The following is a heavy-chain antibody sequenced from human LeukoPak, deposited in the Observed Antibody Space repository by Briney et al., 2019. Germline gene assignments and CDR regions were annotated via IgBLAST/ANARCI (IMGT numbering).Heavy chain of an antibody. CDR2: ISGNGGST. CDR3: AKRNSGVTPLLFDY. D-gene: IGHD3-10*01. V-gene: IGHV3-23*01. J-gene: IGHJ4*02. Sequence: PGGSLRLSCAASGFTFSTYAMSWVRQAPGKGLEWVSAISGNGGSTYYADSVKGRFTISRDNSKNTLYLQMNSLRAEDTAVYYCAKRNSGVTPLLFDYWGQGTLVTVSS. CDR1: GFTFSTYA.